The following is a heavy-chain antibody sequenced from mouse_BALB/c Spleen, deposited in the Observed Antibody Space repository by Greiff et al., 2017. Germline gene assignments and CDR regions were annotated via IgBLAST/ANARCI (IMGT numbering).Heavy chain of an antibody. V-gene: IGHV5-15*02. D-gene: IGHD1-1*02. CDR2: ISNLAYSI. CDR1: GFTFSDYG. J-gene: IGHJ2*01. Sequence: EVKLVESGGGLVQPGGSRKLSCAASGFTFSDYGMAWVRQAPGKGPEWVAFISNLAYSIYYADTVTGRFTISRENAKNTLYLEMSSLRSEDTAMYYCARDVGGYLDYWGQGTTLTVSS. CDR3: ARDVGGYLDY.